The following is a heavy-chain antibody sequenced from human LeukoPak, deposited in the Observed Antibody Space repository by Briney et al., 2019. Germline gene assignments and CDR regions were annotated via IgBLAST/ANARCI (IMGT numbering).Heavy chain of an antibody. CDR1: GYTFTAYY. CDR2: INPNKGGT. V-gene: IGHV1-2*02. CDR3: ARSYVDIVATTPAQFDY. Sequence: GASVKVSCKASGYTFTAYYIQWVRQAPGQGLEWMGWINPNKGGTNYAQKFQGRVTMTRDTSISTAYMELSRLRSDDTAVYYCARSYVDIVATTPAQFDYWGQGTLVTVSS. J-gene: IGHJ4*02. D-gene: IGHD5-12*01.